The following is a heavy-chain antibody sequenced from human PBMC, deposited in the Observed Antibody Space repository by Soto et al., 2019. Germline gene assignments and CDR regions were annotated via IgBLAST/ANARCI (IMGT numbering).Heavy chain of an antibody. Sequence: GGSLRLSCAASGFTFDDYTMHWVRQAPGKGLEWVSLISWDGGSTYYADSVKGRFTISRDNSKNSLYLQMNSLRTEDTALYYCAKDMGSSGSFDYWGQGTLVTVSS. D-gene: IGHD6-25*01. CDR3: AKDMGSSGSFDY. CDR1: GFTFDDYT. J-gene: IGHJ4*02. CDR2: ISWDGGST. V-gene: IGHV3-43*01.